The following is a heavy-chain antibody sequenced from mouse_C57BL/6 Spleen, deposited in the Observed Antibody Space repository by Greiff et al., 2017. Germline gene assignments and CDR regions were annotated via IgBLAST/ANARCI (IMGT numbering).Heavy chain of an antibody. D-gene: IGHD4-1*01. V-gene: IGHV1-19*01. CDR2: INPYNGGT. Sequence: EVQLQQSGPVLVKPGASVKMSCKASGYTFTDYYMNWVKQSHGKSLEWIGVINPYNGGTSYNQKFKGKATLAVDKSSSTAYMELNSLTSEDSAVYYCARSLTGYYAMDYWGQGTSVTVSS. CDR1: GYTFTDYY. J-gene: IGHJ4*01. CDR3: ARSLTGYYAMDY.